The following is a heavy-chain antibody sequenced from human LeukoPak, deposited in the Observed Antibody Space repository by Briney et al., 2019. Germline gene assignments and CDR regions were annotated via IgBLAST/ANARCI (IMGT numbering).Heavy chain of an antibody. CDR1: GFTLGSYV. D-gene: IGHD6-19*01. J-gene: IGHJ4*02. Sequence: PGGSLRLSCAASGFTLGSYVMSWVRQAPGKGLEWVSAISDGGGSTYYADSVKGRFTISRDNSKNTLYLQVNSLRAEDTAVYYCATNSGGWSYYYFNYWGQGTLVTVSS. CDR2: ISDGGGST. CDR3: ATNSGGWSYYYFNY. V-gene: IGHV3-23*01.